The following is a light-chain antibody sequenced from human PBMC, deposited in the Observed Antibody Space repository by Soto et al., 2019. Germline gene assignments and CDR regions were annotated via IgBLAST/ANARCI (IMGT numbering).Light chain of an antibody. CDR3: QQYGSSAPNT. CDR2: GAS. Sequence: EIVLTQSPDTLSLSPGEGATLSCRASQSVSSNYLAWYQQKPGQAPRLLIYGASSRATGIPDRFSGSGSGTDFTLNISRLEPEDFAMYYCQQYGSSAPNTFGQGTRLEIE. J-gene: IGKJ5*01. V-gene: IGKV3-20*01. CDR1: QSVSSNY.